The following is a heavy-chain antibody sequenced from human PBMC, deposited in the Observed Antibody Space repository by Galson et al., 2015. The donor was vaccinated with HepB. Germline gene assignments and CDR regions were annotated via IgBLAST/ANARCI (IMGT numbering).Heavy chain of an antibody. J-gene: IGHJ4*02. CDR2: IVVGSGNT. Sequence: QSGAEVKKPGESLKISCKASGFTFSTSAVQWVRQARGQRLEWIGWIVVGSGNTNYAQKFQERVTITRDMSKSTAYMELSSLRSEDTAVYYCAAHYFDRSGYYYGYFDYWGQGTLVTVSS. CDR1: GFTFSTSA. CDR3: AAHYFDRSGYYYGYFDY. V-gene: IGHV1-58*01. D-gene: IGHD3-22*01.